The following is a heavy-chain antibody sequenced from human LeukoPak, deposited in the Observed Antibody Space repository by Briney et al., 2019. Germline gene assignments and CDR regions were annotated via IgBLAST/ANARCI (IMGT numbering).Heavy chain of an antibody. D-gene: IGHD3-16*01. CDR3: ARGASYTPGANYYYGMDV. CDR1: GFIFSDHY. J-gene: IGHJ6*02. Sequence: SGGSLRLSCAASGFIFSDHYMDWVRQAPGKGLEWSGRISIRNKANNYTTEYAASVKGRFTISRDDSKNSLYLQMNSLKTEDTAVYYCARGASYTPGANYYYGMDVWGQGTTVTVSS. CDR2: ISIRNKANNYTT. V-gene: IGHV3-72*01.